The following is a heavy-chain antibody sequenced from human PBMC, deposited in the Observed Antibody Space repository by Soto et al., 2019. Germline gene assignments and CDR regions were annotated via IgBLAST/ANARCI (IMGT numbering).Heavy chain of an antibody. J-gene: IGHJ6*02. V-gene: IGHV3-21*01. Sequence: GGSLRLSCAASGFTFSSYSMNWVRQAPGKGLEWVSSISSSSSYIYYADSVKGRFTISRDNAKNSLYLQMNILRAEDTAVYYCASQIYYDFWSGYYTWDYYYGMDVWGQGTTVTV. CDR1: GFTFSSYS. D-gene: IGHD3-3*01. CDR3: ASQIYYDFWSGYYTWDYYYGMDV. CDR2: ISSSSSYI.